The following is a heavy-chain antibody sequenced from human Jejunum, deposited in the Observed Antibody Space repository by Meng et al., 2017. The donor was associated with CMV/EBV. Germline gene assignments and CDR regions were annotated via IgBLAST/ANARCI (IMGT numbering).Heavy chain of an antibody. CDR3: AHASGETYYDILTGYFWGHFFDY. CDR1: G. Sequence: GVGWVRQPPGQALGWLALIYWHDDRRYSPSLKSRLTVTKDSSKNQVALTMTDMDPVDTATYYCAHASGETYYDILTGYFWGHFFDYWGQGALVTVSS. CDR2: IYWHDDR. D-gene: IGHD3-9*01. V-gene: IGHV2-5*01. J-gene: IGHJ4*02.